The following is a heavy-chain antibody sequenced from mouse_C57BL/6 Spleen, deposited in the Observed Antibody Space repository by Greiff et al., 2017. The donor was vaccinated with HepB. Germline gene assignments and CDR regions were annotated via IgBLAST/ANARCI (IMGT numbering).Heavy chain of an antibody. D-gene: IGHD2-5*01. CDR2: ISNGGGST. CDR3: ARGYSNYAMDY. V-gene: IGHV5-12*01. J-gene: IGHJ4*01. Sequence: EVHLVESGGGLVQPGGSLKLSCAASGFTFSDYYMYWVRQTPEKRLEWVAYISNGGGSTYYPDTVKGRFTISRDNAKNTLYLQMSRLKSEDTAMYYCARGYSNYAMDYWGQGTSVTVSS. CDR1: GFTFSDYY.